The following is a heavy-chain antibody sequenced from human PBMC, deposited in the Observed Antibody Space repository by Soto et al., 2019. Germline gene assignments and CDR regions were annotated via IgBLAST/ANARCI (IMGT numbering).Heavy chain of an antibody. CDR2: IYYSGST. CDR3: ARDKSVTIFGVTHYGTDV. CDR1: GGSISSYY. V-gene: IGHV4-59*01. D-gene: IGHD3-3*01. J-gene: IGHJ6*02. Sequence: SETLSLTCTVSGGSISSYYWSWIRQPPGKGLEWIGYIYYSGSTNYNPSLKSRVTISVDTSKNQFSLKLSSVTAADTAVYYCARDKSVTIFGVTHYGTDVWGQGTTVTVSS.